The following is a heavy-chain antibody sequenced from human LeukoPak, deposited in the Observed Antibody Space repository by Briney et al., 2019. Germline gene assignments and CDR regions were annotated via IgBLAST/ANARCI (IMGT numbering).Heavy chain of an antibody. CDR2: MNPNSGNT. CDR1: GYTFTSYD. Sequence: ASVKVSCKASGYTFTSYDINWVRQATGQGLEWMGWMNPNSGNTGYAQKFQGRVTITRNTSISTAYMELSSLRSEDTAVYYCARVYCSSTSCYTDPNWFDPWGPGTLVTVSS. D-gene: IGHD2-2*02. V-gene: IGHV1-8*03. CDR3: ARVYCSSTSCYTDPNWFDP. J-gene: IGHJ5*02.